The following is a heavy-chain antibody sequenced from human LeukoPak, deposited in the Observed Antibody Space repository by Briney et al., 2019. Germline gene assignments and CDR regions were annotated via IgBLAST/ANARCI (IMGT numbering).Heavy chain of an antibody. Sequence: ASVKVSCKASGYTLSDYQLHWVRQAPGQGLEWMGWISPNSGGTHYAQKFQGRVTMTRDTSINTVYMELRRLRSDDTAVYYCARERSPEDYMDVWGKGTTVTVSS. V-gene: IGHV1-2*02. J-gene: IGHJ6*03. CDR1: GYTLSDYQ. CDR3: ARERSPEDYMDV. CDR2: ISPNSGGT.